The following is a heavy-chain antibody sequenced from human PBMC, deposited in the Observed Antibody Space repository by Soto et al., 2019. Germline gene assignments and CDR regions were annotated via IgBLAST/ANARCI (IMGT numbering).Heavy chain of an antibody. CDR3: ARDPGIEAAGIYDY. CDR2: IIPILAIA. V-gene: IGHV1-69*04. J-gene: IGHJ4*02. D-gene: IGHD6-13*01. CDR1: GGTFSSYT. Sequence: SVKVSCKASGGTFSSYTISWVRQAPGQGLEWMGRIIPILAIANYAQKFQGRVTITADKSTSTAYMELSSLRSEDTAVYYCARDPGIEAAGIYDYWGQGTLVTVSS.